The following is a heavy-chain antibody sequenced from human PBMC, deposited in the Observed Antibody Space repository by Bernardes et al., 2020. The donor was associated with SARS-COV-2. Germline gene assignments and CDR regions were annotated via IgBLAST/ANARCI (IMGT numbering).Heavy chain of an antibody. D-gene: IGHD3-10*01. CDR3: ARACGVRTHFDY. CDR2: INSDGSTT. CDR1: GFTFSNFW. V-gene: IGHV3-74*01. J-gene: IGHJ4*02. Sequence: GGSLRLSCAASGFTFSNFWMHWVRQAPGKGLVWVSRINSDGSTTSYADSVKGRFTISRDNAKNTMYLQMNSLRVEDTAVYYCARACGVRTHFDYWGQGTRVTVSS.